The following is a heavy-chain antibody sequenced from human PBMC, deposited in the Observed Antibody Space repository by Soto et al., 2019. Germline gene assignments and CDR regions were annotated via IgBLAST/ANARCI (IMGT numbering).Heavy chain of an antibody. D-gene: IGHD3-3*01. V-gene: IGHV3-33*01. CDR3: ARVNTSPPFGITIFGAHWYYFDY. CDR2: IWYDGSNK. Sequence: QVQLVESGGGVVQPGRSLRLSCAASGFTFSSYGMHWVRQAPGKGLEWVAVIWYDGSNKYYADSVKGRFTISRDNSKNTLYLQMSSLRAEDTAVYYCARVNTSPPFGITIFGAHWYYFDYWGQGTLVTVSS. CDR1: GFTFSSYG. J-gene: IGHJ4*02.